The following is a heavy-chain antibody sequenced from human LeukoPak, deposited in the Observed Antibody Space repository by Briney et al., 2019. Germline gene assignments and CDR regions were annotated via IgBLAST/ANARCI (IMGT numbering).Heavy chain of an antibody. Sequence: GSLRLSCAASGFTLSSYAMHWVRQAPGKGLEWVAVISYDGSNKYYADSVKGRFTISRDNSKNTLYLQMNSLRAEDTAVYYCARDSATILGFDYMDVWGKGTTVTVSS. CDR3: ARDSATILGFDYMDV. V-gene: IGHV3-30*01. J-gene: IGHJ6*03. D-gene: IGHD5-12*01. CDR1: GFTLSSYA. CDR2: ISYDGSNK.